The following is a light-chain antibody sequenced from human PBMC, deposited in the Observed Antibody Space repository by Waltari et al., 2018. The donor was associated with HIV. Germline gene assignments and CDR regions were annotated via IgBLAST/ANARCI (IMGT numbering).Light chain of an antibody. J-gene: IGLJ1*01. CDR1: SSDVGGYNF. CDR3: SSYTSSNAFYV. V-gene: IGLV2-14*03. Sequence: QSALTQPASVSGSPGQSITLSCTGTSSDVGGYNFVSWYQPHPGKAPIRLIYDVTKRPSGVSNRFSGSKSGNTASLTITGLQAEDEADFYCSSYTSSNAFYVFGTGTTVTVL. CDR2: DVT.